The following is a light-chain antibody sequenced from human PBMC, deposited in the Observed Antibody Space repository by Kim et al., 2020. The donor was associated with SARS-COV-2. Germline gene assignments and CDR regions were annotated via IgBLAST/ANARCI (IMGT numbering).Light chain of an antibody. V-gene: IGKV3-15*01. CDR3: QQYNNWPQT. J-gene: IGKJ1*01. CDR2: GAS. Sequence: GSPGERATRSCRASQSVTSYLAWYQQKPGQAPRLLIYGASTRATGIPARFSGSGSGTEFTLTISSLQSEDFAVYYCQQYNNWPQTFGQGTKVDIK. CDR1: QSVTSY.